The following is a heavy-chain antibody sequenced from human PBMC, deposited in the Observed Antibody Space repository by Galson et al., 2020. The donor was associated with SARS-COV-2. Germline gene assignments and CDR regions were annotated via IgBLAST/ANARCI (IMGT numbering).Heavy chain of an antibody. CDR3: ARSRSSSYYVDY. CDR1: GYTFTTYG. V-gene: IGHV1-18*01. D-gene: IGHD6-13*01. Sequence: ASVKVSCKASGYTFTTYGISWVRQAPGQGLEWMGWISAYNGDTNYVQKLQGRVTMTTDTSTSTAYMDLRSLRSDDTAVYYCARSRSSSYYVDYWGQGTLVTVSS. CDR2: ISAYNGDT. J-gene: IGHJ4*02.